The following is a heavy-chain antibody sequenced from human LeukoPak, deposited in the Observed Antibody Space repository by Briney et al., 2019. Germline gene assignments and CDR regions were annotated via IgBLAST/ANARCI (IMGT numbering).Heavy chain of an antibody. V-gene: IGHV3-30*18. CDR3: VKSYYDFWSGYYQTFDY. CDR1: GFTFSSYD. J-gene: IGHJ4*02. Sequence: GGSLRLSCAASGFTFSSYDMHWVRQAPGKGLEWVAVISDDRSNKYYADSVKGRFTISRDNSKNTLYLQMNSLRTEDTAVYYCVKSYYDFWSGYYQTFDYWGQGTLVTVSS. CDR2: ISDDRSNK. D-gene: IGHD3-3*01.